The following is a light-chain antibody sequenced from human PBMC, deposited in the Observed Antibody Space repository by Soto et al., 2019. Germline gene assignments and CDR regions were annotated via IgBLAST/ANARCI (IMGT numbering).Light chain of an antibody. CDR3: SSYTVTSITLYV. CDR1: SSDVGGYNY. J-gene: IGLJ1*01. Sequence: QSVLAQPASVSGSPGQSITISCTGTSSDVGGYNYVSWYQQHPGKAPKLMIYEVNNRPSGVSSRFSGSKSGNTASLTISGLQAEDEADYYCSSYTVTSITLYVFGTGTRSPS. V-gene: IGLV2-14*01. CDR2: EVN.